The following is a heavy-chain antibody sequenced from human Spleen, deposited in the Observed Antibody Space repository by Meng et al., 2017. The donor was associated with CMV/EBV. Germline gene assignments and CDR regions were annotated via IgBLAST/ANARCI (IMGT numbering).Heavy chain of an antibody. CDR1: GASISSSNSY. V-gene: IGHV4-39*07. Sequence: GSLRLSCTVSGASISSSNSYWGWIRQPPGTGLEWIGNVYYTGSTYYKPSLKSRVTISVDTPKNQFSLKLSSVTAADTAVYYCARNSPYYSGSSGYLGVDYWGQGTLVTVSS. D-gene: IGHD3-22*01. J-gene: IGHJ4*02. CDR3: ARNSPYYSGSSGYLGVDY. CDR2: VYYTGST.